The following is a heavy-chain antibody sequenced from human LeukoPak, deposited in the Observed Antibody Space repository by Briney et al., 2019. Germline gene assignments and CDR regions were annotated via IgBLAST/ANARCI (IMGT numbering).Heavy chain of an antibody. CDR2: IYTSGST. CDR3: ARDPHGYGDYYFDY. D-gene: IGHD4-17*01. V-gene: IGHV4-4*07. Sequence: PSETLSPTCTVSGGSISSYYWSWIRQPAGKGLEWIGRIYTSGSTNYNPSLKSRVTMSVDTSKNQFSLKLSSVTAADTAVYYCARDPHGYGDYYFDYWGQGTLVTVSS. J-gene: IGHJ4*02. CDR1: GGSISSYY.